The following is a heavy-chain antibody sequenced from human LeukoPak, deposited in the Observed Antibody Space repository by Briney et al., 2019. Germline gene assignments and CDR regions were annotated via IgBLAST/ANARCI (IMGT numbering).Heavy chain of an antibody. CDR3: ARNSREYCSSTTCYVETN. CDR2: TSYDGSNK. Sequence: GRSLRLSCAASGFTFSSYAMHWVRQAPGKGLEWVAVTSYDGSNKYYADSVKGRFTISRDNSKNTLYLQMNSLRAEDTAVYYCARNSREYCSSTTCYVETNWGQGVVVTVSS. D-gene: IGHD2-2*01. J-gene: IGHJ4*02. V-gene: IGHV3-30-3*01. CDR1: GFTFSSYA.